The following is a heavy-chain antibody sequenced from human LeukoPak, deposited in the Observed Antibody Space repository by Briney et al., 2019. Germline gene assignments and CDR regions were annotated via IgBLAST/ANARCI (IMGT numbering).Heavy chain of an antibody. CDR3: ARIIALTYYDFWSGYQPFDY. D-gene: IGHD3-3*01. Sequence: GASVKVSCKASGYTFTSYDINWVRQATGQGLEWMGWMNPNSGNTGYAQKFQGRVTMTRNTSISTAYMELSSLRSEDTAVYYCARIIALTYYDFWSGYQPFDYWGQGTLVTVSS. CDR2: MNPNSGNT. J-gene: IGHJ4*02. CDR1: GYTFTSYD. V-gene: IGHV1-8*01.